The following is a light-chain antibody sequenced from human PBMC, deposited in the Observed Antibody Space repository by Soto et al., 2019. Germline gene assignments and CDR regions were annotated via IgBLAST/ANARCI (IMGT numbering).Light chain of an antibody. CDR2: EVS. J-gene: IGLJ1*01. Sequence: QSALTQPAPVSGSPGQSITISCTGSSSDVGDYNYVSWFQQHPGKAPKLMIYEVSNRPSGVSNRFSGSKSGNTASLTISGLQAEDEADYYCSSYTSSTTYTYVFGTGTKVTVL. CDR3: SSYTSSTTYTYV. V-gene: IGLV2-14*01. CDR1: SSDVGDYNY.